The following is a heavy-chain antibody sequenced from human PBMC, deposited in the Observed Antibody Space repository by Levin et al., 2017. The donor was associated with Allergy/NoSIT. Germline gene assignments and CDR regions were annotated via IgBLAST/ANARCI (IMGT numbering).Heavy chain of an antibody. J-gene: IGHJ5*02. CDR1: GFTFSSFA. Sequence: SCAASGFTFSSFAMSWVRQAPGKGLEWVSSISGSGGRTNYAASVKGRFTISRDNSNNTLYLSMTSLRLEDTAVYYCAKSWWGDYDWFDPWGQGTLVTVSS. V-gene: IGHV3-23*01. D-gene: IGHD4-17*01. CDR3: AKSWWGDYDWFDP. CDR2: ISGSGGRT.